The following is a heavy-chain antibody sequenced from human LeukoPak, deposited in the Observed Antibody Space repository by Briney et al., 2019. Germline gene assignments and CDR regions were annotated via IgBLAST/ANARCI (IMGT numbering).Heavy chain of an antibody. CDR2: IYHSGST. D-gene: IGHD4-17*01. Sequence: PSGTLSLTCAVSGGSISSSNWWSWVRQPPGKGLEWIGEIYHSGSTNYNPSLKSRVAISVDKSKNQFSLKLNSVTAADTAVYYCARAGYGDSDFDYWGQGTLVTVSS. CDR3: ARAGYGDSDFDY. V-gene: IGHV4-4*02. J-gene: IGHJ4*02. CDR1: GGSISSSNW.